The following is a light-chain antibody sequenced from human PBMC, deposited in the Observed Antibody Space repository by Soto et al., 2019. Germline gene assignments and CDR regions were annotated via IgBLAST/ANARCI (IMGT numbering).Light chain of an antibody. Sequence: EIVLTQSPGTLSLSPGERATLSCRASQSVSTNYLAWYQQKPGQAPRLLIHGASSRPIGIPDRFSGSGSGTDFTLTISRLEPEDFAVYYCQQYGSSPDTFGQGTKLEIK. CDR2: GAS. CDR1: QSVSTNY. V-gene: IGKV3-20*01. J-gene: IGKJ2*01. CDR3: QQYGSSPDT.